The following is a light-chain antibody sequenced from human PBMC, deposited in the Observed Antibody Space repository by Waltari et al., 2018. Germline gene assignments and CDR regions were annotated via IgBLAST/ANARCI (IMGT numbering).Light chain of an antibody. CDR3: SSYAGSVV. CDR1: SRGIGGYNV. V-gene: IGLV2-23*02. Sequence: SALTQPASVSGARGQSITISCTGNSRGIGGYNVVSWYQHHPGKAPKLLICGVKNRPSGVSNRFSGSKSGNTASLTISGLQAEDEADYYCSSYAGSVVFGGGTKLTVL. CDR2: GVK. J-gene: IGLJ3*02.